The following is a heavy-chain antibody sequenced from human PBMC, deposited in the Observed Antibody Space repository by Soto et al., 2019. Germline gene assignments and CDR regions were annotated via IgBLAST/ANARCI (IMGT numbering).Heavy chain of an antibody. J-gene: IGHJ4*02. CDR3: AKHSSGWSFES. CDR1: GFTFSTYA. CDR2: ITSGGNT. D-gene: IGHD6-19*01. V-gene: IGHV3-23*01. Sequence: EVQLLESGGGLVQPGGSLRLSCAASGFTFSTYAMAWVRQAPGKGLEWVSAITSGGNTYYADSVKGRFTISRDDSKSTLSLHMISLRAEDTAVYYWAKHSSGWSFESWGQGTLVTVSS.